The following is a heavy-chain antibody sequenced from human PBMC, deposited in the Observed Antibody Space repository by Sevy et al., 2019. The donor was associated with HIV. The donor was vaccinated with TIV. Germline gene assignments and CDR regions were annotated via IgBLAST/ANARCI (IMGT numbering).Heavy chain of an antibody. CDR2: ISYEGTET. J-gene: IGHJ4*01. CDR1: GFAFSTHA. D-gene: IGHD1-26*01. V-gene: IGHV3-30-3*01. CDR3: ARDGGYSVKWYPPY. Sequence: GGSLRPSCAASGFAFSTHAMHWVRQAPGKGLEWVAVISYEGTETFYAASVEGRFTISRDNSKNMLSLQINSLRPEDTAVYYCARDGGYSVKWYPPYWGHGTLVTVSS.